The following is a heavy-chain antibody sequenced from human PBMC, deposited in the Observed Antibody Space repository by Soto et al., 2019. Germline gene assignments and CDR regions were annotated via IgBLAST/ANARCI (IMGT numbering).Heavy chain of an antibody. V-gene: IGHV1-2*02. J-gene: IGHJ3*02. Sequence: QVQLVQSGAEVKKPGASVKVSCKASGYTFTGYYMHWVRQAPGQGLEWMGWINPNSGGTNYAQKFQGRVTITRDTSISTAYMELSRLRSDDTAVYYCARETLRGYYAVLEAFDIWGQGTMVTVSS. D-gene: IGHD1-26*01. CDR3: ARETLRGYYAVLEAFDI. CDR1: GYTFTGYY. CDR2: INPNSGGT.